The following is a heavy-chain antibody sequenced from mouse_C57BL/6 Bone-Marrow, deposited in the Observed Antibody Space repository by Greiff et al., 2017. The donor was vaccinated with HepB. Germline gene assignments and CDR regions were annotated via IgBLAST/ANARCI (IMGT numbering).Heavy chain of an antibody. J-gene: IGHJ4*01. CDR3: ATYYNLSYYAMYY. CDR1: GFNIKDYY. Sequence: EVKLVESGAELVKPGASVKLSCTASGFNIKDYYMHWVKQRTEQGLEWIGRIDPEDGDTKYAPKFQGKATITADTSSNTAYLQLSSLTSANTAVYYCATYYNLSYYAMYYWGQGTSVTVSS. D-gene: IGHD1-3*01. V-gene: IGHV14-2*01. CDR2: IDPEDGDT.